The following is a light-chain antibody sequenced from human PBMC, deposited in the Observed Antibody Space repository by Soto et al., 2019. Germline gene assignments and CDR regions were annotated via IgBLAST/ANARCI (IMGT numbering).Light chain of an antibody. V-gene: IGKV3-15*01. J-gene: IGKJ2*01. Sequence: EIVMTQSPATLSVSPGERATLSCRASQSVSSNLAWYQQKPGQAPRLLMYGASTRATGIPDRFSGSGSGTEFTLTISSLQSEDFAIYYCQQYGKWPLYTFGQGTKLEIK. CDR1: QSVSSN. CDR3: QQYGKWPLYT. CDR2: GAS.